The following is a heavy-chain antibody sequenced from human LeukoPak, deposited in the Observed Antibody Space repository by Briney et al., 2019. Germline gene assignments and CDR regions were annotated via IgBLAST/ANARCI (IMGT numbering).Heavy chain of an antibody. Sequence: PGVSLRLSCAASGFTFSDYAKSWVRQVPGKGLEWVSTLSGSGTTTFYANSVKGRFTISRDSSKNTLYLQMNSLRAADTALYYCTKDYDTVGYYSSDYWGQGTLVTVSS. CDR2: LSGSGTTT. J-gene: IGHJ4*02. D-gene: IGHD3-22*01. CDR3: TKDYDTVGYYSSDY. CDR1: GFTFSDYA. V-gene: IGHV3-23*01.